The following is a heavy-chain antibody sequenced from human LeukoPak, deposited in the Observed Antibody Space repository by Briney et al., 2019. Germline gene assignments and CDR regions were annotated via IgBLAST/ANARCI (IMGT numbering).Heavy chain of an antibody. CDR1: GFTFSSYA. Sequence: GGSLRLSCSASGFTFSSYAMSWVRQAPGKGLEWVSAISVSGGSTYYADSVKGRFTISRDNSKNTLYLQMNSLRAEDTAVYYCAKDPRRGVGFVGATFDYWGQGTLVSVSS. CDR2: ISVSGGST. D-gene: IGHD1-26*01. V-gene: IGHV3-23*01. J-gene: IGHJ4*02. CDR3: AKDPRRGVGFVGATFDY.